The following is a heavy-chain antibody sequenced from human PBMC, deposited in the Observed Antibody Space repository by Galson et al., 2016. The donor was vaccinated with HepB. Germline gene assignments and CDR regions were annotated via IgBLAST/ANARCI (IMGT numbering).Heavy chain of an antibody. CDR3: ARVPAPYYYDSSGPFDY. CDR2: ISAYNGNT. J-gene: IGHJ4*02. D-gene: IGHD3-22*01. Sequence: SVKVSCKASGYTFTSYGISWVRQAPGQGLEWMGWISAYNGNTNYAQKLQGRVTMTTDTSTSTAYMEVRSLRSDDTAVYYCARVPAPYYYDSSGPFDYWGQGTLVTVSS. CDR1: GYTFTSYG. V-gene: IGHV1-18*04.